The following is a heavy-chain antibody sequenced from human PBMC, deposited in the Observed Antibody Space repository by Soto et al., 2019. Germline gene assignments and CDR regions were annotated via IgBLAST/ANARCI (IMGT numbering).Heavy chain of an antibody. CDR3: SRGILV. CDR2: ISYGGST. Sequence: QVQLQESGPGLVKPSQTLSLTCTVSGGSISSGGYCWSWIRQHPGKGLDWIGCISYGGSTSYNPSLKSRVTISVDASKNLFSLKLTSVTAPDTAVYYCSRGILVWGQGALITVCS. J-gene: IGHJ4*02. D-gene: IGHD5-18*01. V-gene: IGHV4-31*03. CDR1: GGSISSGGYC.